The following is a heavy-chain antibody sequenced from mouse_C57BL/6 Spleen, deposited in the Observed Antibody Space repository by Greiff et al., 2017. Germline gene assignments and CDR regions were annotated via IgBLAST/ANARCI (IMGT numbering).Heavy chain of an antibody. CDR3: ASGVAGWFAY. V-gene: IGHV5-17*01. CDR1: GFTFSDYG. Sequence: EVKLVESGGGLVKPGGSLKLSCAASGFTFSDYGMHWVRQAPEKGLEWVAYISSGSSTIYYADTVKGRFTISRDNAKNTLFLQMTSLRSGDTAMYYCASGVAGWFAYWGQGTLVTVSA. CDR2: ISSGSSTI. J-gene: IGHJ3*01.